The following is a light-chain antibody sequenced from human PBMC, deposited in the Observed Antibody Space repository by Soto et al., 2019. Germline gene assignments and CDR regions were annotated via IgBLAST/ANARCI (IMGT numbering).Light chain of an antibody. V-gene: IGLV2-23*02. Sequence: QSALTQPASVSGSPGQSIPISCTGTSSNVGGYNFVSWYQQHPGKAPKLLIYEVNKRPSGVSNRFSGSKSDNTASLTISGLQAEDEADYYCCSYGGDRIFGGGTKLTVL. CDR1: SSNVGGYNF. CDR3: CSYGGDRI. CDR2: EVN. J-gene: IGLJ2*01.